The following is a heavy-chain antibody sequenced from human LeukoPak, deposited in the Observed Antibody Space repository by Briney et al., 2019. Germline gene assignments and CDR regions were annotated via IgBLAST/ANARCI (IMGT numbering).Heavy chain of an antibody. Sequence: PSQTLSLTCAVSGGSISSGGYSWSWIRQPPGKGLEGIGYIYHSGSTYYNPSLKSRVTIPVDRSKHQLSLKLSSVTAADTAVYYCARASSWGYFDYWGQGTLVTVSS. CDR3: ARASSWGYFDY. J-gene: IGHJ4*02. D-gene: IGHD3-16*01. CDR1: GGSISSGGYS. CDR2: IYHSGST. V-gene: IGHV4-30-2*01.